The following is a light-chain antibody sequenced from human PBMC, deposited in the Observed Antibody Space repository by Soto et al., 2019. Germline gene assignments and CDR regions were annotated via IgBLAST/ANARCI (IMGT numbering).Light chain of an antibody. CDR1: QSVLYSSNNKNY. CDR2: WAS. Sequence: DIVMTQSPDSLAVSLGERATINCKSSQSVLYSSNNKNYLAWYQQKPGQPPKLLIYWASTRESGVPDRFSGSGSGTDFTLPISSLQAEDVAVYDCQQYTGPWTFGQGTKVEIK. CDR3: QQYTGPWT. V-gene: IGKV4-1*01. J-gene: IGKJ1*01.